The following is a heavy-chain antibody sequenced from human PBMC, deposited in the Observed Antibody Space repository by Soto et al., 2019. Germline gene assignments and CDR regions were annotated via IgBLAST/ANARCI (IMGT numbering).Heavy chain of an antibody. CDR3: ARMFHCSGGTCPFDY. CDR2: IDWDDDK. D-gene: IGHD2-15*01. CDR1: GFSLSTSGMR. Sequence: ESGPTAGEPTQTLTLTCTFSGFSLSTSGMRVSWIRQPPGKALEWLARIDWDDDKFYNTSLKTRLTISKDSSKNQVVLTMTNMDPVDTATYYCARMFHCSGGTCPFDYWGQGALVTVSS. V-gene: IGHV2-70*04. J-gene: IGHJ4*02.